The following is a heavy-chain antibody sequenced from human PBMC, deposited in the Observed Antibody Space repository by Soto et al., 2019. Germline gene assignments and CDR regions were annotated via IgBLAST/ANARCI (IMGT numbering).Heavy chain of an antibody. CDR3: ARRFLEWSKDAFDI. CDR2: IYYSGST. V-gene: IGHV4-59*01. CDR1: GGSISSYY. Sequence: PSETLSLTCTVSGGSISSYYWSCIRQPPGKGLEWIGYIYYSGSTNYNPSLKSRVTISVDTSKNQFSLKLSSVTAADTAVYYCARRFLEWSKDAFDIWGQGAMVTASS. J-gene: IGHJ3*02. D-gene: IGHD3-3*01.